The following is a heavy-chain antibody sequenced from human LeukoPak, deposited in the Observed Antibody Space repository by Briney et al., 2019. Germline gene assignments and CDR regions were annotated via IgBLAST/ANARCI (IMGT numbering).Heavy chain of an antibody. V-gene: IGHV3-23*01. CDR2: ISGSGAGK. J-gene: IGHJ3*02. CDR1: GFTFSTYA. CDR3: AKAAYGDYAGAFDI. Sequence: GGSLRLSCAASGFTFSTYAMTWVRQAPGKGLEWVSSISGSGAGKFYAAPVKGRFTTSRDNSKNTLYVQMNSLRAEDRAVYYCAKAAYGDYAGAFDIWGQGTMVIVSS. D-gene: IGHD4-17*01.